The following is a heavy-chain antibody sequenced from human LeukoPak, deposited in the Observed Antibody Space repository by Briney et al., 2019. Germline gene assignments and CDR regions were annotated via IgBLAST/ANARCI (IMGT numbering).Heavy chain of an antibody. CDR3: ARHTPVRLSSGYYGMDV. CDR2: VSYSGST. CDR1: SGSINNYY. J-gene: IGHJ6*02. V-gene: IGHV4-59*08. Sequence: PSETLSLTCTVSSGSINNYYWCWIRQPPGKGLEYIGYVSYSGSTDYKPSLKSRVTISVDTSKNQFSLRLSSVTAADTAVYYCARHTPVRLSSGYYGMDVWGQGTTVTVSS.